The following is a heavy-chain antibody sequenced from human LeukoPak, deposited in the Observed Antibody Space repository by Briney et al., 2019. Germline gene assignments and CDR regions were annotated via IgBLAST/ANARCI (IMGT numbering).Heavy chain of an antibody. CDR1: GFTFSSYG. CDR3: AKPRGVTMVRGVIYDY. Sequence: GGSLRLSCAASGFTFSSYGMHWVRQAPGKGLEWVAFIRYDGSNKYYADSVKGRFTISRDNSKNTLYLQMNSLRAEDAAVYYCAKPRGVTMVRGVIYDYWGQGTLVTVSS. V-gene: IGHV3-30*02. D-gene: IGHD3-10*01. J-gene: IGHJ4*02. CDR2: IRYDGSNK.